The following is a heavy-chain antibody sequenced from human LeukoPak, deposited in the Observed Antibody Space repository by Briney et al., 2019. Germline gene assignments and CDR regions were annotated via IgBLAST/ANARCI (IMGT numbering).Heavy chain of an antibody. CDR2: IWYDGSNK. J-gene: IGHJ3*02. Sequence: GGSLRLSCAASGFTFSSYGMHWVRQAPGKGLEWVAVIWYDGSNKYYADSVKGRFTISRDNSKNTLYLQMNSLRAEDTAVYYCARDGREQWLVPKDAFDIWGEGTMVSVSS. V-gene: IGHV3-33*01. D-gene: IGHD6-19*01. CDR3: ARDGREQWLVPKDAFDI. CDR1: GFTFSSYG.